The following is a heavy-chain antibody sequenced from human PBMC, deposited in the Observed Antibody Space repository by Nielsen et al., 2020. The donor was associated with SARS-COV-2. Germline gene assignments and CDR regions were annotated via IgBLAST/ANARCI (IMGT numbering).Heavy chain of an antibody. CDR2: INHSGST. D-gene: IGHD6-13*01. Sequence: WIRQPPGKGLEWIGEINHSGSTNYNPSLKSRVTISLDTSKNQFSLKLTSVTAADTAAYYCARLVVPSAALDFWGQGALVTVSS. CDR3: ARLVVPSAALDF. J-gene: IGHJ4*02. V-gene: IGHV4-34*13.